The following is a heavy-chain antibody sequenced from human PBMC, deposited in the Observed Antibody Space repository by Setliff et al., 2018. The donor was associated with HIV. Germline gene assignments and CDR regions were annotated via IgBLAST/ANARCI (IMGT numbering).Heavy chain of an antibody. Sequence: SETLSLTCAVSNYSISSAYYWVWIRHPPGKGLDWIGSIYHSGSTYYNPSLNSRVTISVDPTKNQFSPKLSSVTAADTAVYYCARRPAGAVAGGYGMDVWGQGTTVTVSS. J-gene: IGHJ6*02. CDR3: ARRPAGAVAGGYGMDV. CDR2: IYHSGST. CDR1: NYSISSAYY. D-gene: IGHD6-19*01. V-gene: IGHV4-38-2*01.